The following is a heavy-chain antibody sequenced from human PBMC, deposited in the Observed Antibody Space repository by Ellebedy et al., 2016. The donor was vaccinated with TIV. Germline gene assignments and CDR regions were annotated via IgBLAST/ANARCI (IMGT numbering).Heavy chain of an antibody. D-gene: IGHD3-9*01. CDR1: GYSFSHYW. Sequence: KVSCKGSGYSFSHYWIGWVRQMPGKGLEWMGIIYPDDSDTRYSPSFQGQVTISADKSISTAYLQWSSLKASDTAMYYCARRLRVADWVYLDYWGQGTLVIVSS. CDR2: IYPDDSDT. V-gene: IGHV5-51*01. CDR3: ARRLRVADWVYLDY. J-gene: IGHJ4*02.